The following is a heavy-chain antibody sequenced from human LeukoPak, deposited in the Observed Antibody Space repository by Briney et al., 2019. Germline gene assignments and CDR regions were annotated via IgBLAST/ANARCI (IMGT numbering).Heavy chain of an antibody. Sequence: ASVKVSCKASGYTFTGYYMHWVRQAPGQGLEWMGWISAYNGNTNYAQKLQGRVTMTTDTSTSTAYMELRSLRSDDTAVYYCARWVVGATPRIDYWGQGTLVTVSS. CDR1: GYTFTGYY. J-gene: IGHJ4*02. D-gene: IGHD1-26*01. V-gene: IGHV1-18*04. CDR2: ISAYNGNT. CDR3: ARWVVGATPRIDY.